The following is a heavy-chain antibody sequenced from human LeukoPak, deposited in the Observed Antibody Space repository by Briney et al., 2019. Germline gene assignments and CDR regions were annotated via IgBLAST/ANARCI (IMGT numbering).Heavy chain of an antibody. V-gene: IGHV3-30*02. CDR1: GFTFSGYG. J-gene: IGHJ4*02. CDR2: TRNDGTNI. Sequence: PGGSLRVSCAASGFTFSGYGMHWVRQAPGKGLEWVAFTRNDGTNIYYADSVKGRFTISRDNSKKTLYLQMNSLRPEDTAVYCCAKDGRVGGGDWHIDYWGQGTLVTVSS. D-gene: IGHD2-21*02. CDR3: AKDGRVGGGDWHIDY.